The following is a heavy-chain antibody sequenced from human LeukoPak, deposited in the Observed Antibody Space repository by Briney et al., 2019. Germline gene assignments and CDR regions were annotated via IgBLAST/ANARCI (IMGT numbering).Heavy chain of an antibody. Sequence: SETLSLTCIVSGYSIISDYFWGWVRQPPGKGLEWIGSIFHSGSVYYNPSLKSRVTISVDPSKNQFSLKLSSVTAADTAVYYCARVDSGSLDYWGQGTLDTVSS. CDR3: ARVDSGSLDY. D-gene: IGHD1-26*01. J-gene: IGHJ4*02. CDR2: IFHSGSV. V-gene: IGHV4-38-2*02. CDR1: GYSIISDYF.